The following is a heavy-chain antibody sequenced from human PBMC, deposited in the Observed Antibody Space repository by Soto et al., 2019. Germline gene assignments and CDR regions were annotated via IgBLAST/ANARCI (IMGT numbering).Heavy chain of an antibody. V-gene: IGHV1-69*13. J-gene: IGHJ6*02. CDR2: IIPIFGTA. Sequence: GASVKVSCKASGGTFSSYAISWVRQAPGQGLEWMGGIIPIFGTADYAQKFQGRVTITADESTSTAYMELSSLRSEDTAVYYCASLIAAAGPPHSPRYYYGMGVWGQGTTVTVSS. CDR1: GGTFSSYA. D-gene: IGHD6-13*01. CDR3: ASLIAAAGPPHSPRYYYGMGV.